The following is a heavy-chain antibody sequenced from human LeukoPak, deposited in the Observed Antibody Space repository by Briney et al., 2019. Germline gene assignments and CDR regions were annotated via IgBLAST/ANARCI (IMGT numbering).Heavy chain of an antibody. CDR2: INPSGGST. CDR3: ANFRGSAAPADY. J-gene: IGHJ4*02. CDR1: GYTFTSYY. Sequence: ASVKVSCKASGYTFTSYYMHWVRQAPGQGLEWMGIINPSGGSTSYAQKFQGRVTMTRDMSTSTVYMELNSLRAEDTAVYYCANFRGSAAPADYWGQGTLVTVSS. V-gene: IGHV1-46*01. D-gene: IGHD6-6*01.